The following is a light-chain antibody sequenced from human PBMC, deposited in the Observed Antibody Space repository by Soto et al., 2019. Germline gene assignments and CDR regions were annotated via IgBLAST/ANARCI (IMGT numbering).Light chain of an antibody. V-gene: IGLV2-14*01. CDR1: SSDVGAYNY. CDR2: DVG. CDR3: SSYTGTSTYV. J-gene: IGLJ1*01. Sequence: QSALTQPASVSGSPGQSITISCTGTSSDVGAYNYVSWYQQHPGKAPKLMLYDVGNRPSGVSNRFSGSKSGNTASLTISGLQAEDEADYYCSSYTGTSTYVFGTGTKVTVL.